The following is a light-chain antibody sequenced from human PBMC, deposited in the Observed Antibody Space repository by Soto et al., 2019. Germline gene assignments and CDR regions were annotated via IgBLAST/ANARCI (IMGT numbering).Light chain of an antibody. CDR3: SSYTSTSTLYV. CDR2: DVA. CDR1: SSDIGGYNY. V-gene: IGLV2-14*03. Sequence: HSGLTQPASVSGSPGQSITISCTGTSSDIGGYNYVSWYRQHPGKAPELMIYDVANRPSGVSDRFSGSKSGNTASLTISGLQTEDEADYYSSSYTSTSTLYVFGTGTKVTVL. J-gene: IGLJ1*01.